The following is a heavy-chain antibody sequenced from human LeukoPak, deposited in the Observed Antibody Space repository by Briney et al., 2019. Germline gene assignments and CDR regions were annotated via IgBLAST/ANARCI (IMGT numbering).Heavy chain of an antibody. V-gene: IGHV1-18*01. CDR3: ARDRRYYYDSSGYQVRLDY. Sequence: ASVKVSCKASGYTFTSYAMHWVRQAPGQRLEWMGWISAYNGNTNYAQKLQGRVTMTTDTSTSTAYMELRSLRSDDTAVYYCARDRRYYYDSSGYQVRLDYWGQGTLVTVSS. CDR2: ISAYNGNT. CDR1: GYTFTSYA. D-gene: IGHD3-22*01. J-gene: IGHJ4*02.